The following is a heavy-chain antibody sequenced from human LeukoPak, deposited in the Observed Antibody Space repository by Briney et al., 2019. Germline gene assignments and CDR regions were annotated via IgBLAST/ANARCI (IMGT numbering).Heavy chain of an antibody. D-gene: IGHD6-13*01. CDR3: VRWHLATAGAFN. CDR2: IPNDGSSP. Sequence: PGGSLRLSCAASGFAFSNDWMHWVRQAPGKGLMWVSRIPNDGSSPTYADSVKGRFTISRGNAKNTVYLQMNSLRAEDTAVYYCVRWHLATAGAFNWGQGTLVTVPS. CDR1: GFAFSNDW. J-gene: IGHJ4*02. V-gene: IGHV3-74*01.